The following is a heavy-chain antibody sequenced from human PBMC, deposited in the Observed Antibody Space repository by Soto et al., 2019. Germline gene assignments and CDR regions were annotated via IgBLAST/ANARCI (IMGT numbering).Heavy chain of an antibody. CDR1: GFIFSQYV. D-gene: IGHD3-3*01. V-gene: IGHV3-30-3*01. J-gene: IGHJ4*02. CDR2: ISYDATNQ. CDR3: ASEGFGPYDFWSGYYVH. Sequence: QVQLVESGGGVVQPGRSLRLSCTASGFIFSQYVMHWVRQAPGKGLEWVAIISYDATNQYYADSVRGRFTISRDNSNNTVYLQMNRLSAEDTAVYYCASEGFGPYDFWSGYYVHWGQGTVVTVSS.